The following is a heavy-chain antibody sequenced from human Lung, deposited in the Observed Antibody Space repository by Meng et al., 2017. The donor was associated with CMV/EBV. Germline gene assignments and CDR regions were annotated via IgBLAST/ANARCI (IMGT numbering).Heavy chain of an antibody. D-gene: IGHD2-15*01. CDR3: AKDNNDYSKDF. CDR1: GYTFSSTN. Sequence: SCKASGYTFSSTNMHWVRQAPGQGPEWMGIFDPRGDSTNYAQNFQGRFTMTEDRSTTTVHMELSSLRSEDTAVYYCAKDNNDYSKDFWGQGTLVTVSS. J-gene: IGHJ4*02. CDR2: FDPRGDST. V-gene: IGHV1-46*01.